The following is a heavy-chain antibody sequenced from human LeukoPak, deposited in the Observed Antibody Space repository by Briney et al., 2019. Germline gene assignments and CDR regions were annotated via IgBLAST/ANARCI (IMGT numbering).Heavy chain of an antibody. D-gene: IGHD3-10*01. CDR1: GYSIRRGYY. Sequence: SETLSLTCGVSGYSIRRGYYWGWVRPPPGKGREWSGTIYHSGSTFYNPSLKRRVTISGDTAKNQFSLKLSSVTAADTAVYYCARVYGSGSRYFDYWGQGTLVTVSS. J-gene: IGHJ4*02. V-gene: IGHV4-38-2*01. CDR2: IYHSGST. CDR3: ARVYGSGSRYFDY.